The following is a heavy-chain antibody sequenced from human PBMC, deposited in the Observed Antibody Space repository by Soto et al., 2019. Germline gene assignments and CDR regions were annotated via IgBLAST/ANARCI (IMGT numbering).Heavy chain of an antibody. CDR2: ISYDGSNK. Sequence: QVQLVESGGGVVQPGTSLRLSCAASGFTFSSYVMQWVRQAPGKGLEWVAVISYDGSNKYHIDSVKGRFTISRDNSKNTLYLQMNRLRVEDTAVYYCARDRVSSLIWYVVGPDYWGQGTLVTVSS. CDR3: ARDRVSSLIWYVVGPDY. V-gene: IGHV3-30-3*01. J-gene: IGHJ4*02. D-gene: IGHD6-13*01. CDR1: GFTFSSYV.